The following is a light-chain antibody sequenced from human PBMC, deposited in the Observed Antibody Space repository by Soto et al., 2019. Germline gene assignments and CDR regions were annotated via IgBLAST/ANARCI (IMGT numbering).Light chain of an antibody. CDR3: QQYTGPPTT. CDR1: QSVSSY. J-gene: IGKJ5*01. Sequence: ESVLTQSPATLSLSPGERATLSCRASQSVSSYLAWYQQRPGQAPRLLIYGASTRAAGIPDRFSGSGSGTDFTLTITRLEPEDSAVYFCQQYTGPPTTFGQGTRLEIK. V-gene: IGKV3-11*01. CDR2: GAS.